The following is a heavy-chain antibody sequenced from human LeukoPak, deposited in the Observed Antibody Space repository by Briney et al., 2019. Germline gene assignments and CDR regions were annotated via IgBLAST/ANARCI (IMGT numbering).Heavy chain of an antibody. Sequence: ASVKVSCKASGYTFTSYYMHWVRQAPGHGLEWMGMMNPSGGSTSYAQKFQGRVTMTRDTSTSTVYMELSSLRSEDTAVYYCARVGGMATNDYWGQGTLVTVSS. J-gene: IGHJ4*02. V-gene: IGHV1-46*01. CDR2: MNPSGGST. CDR1: GYTFTSYY. CDR3: ARVGGMATNDY. D-gene: IGHD5-24*01.